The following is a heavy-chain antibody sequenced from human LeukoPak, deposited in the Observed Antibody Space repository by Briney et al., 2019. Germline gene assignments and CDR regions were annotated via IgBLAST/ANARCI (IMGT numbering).Heavy chain of an antibody. CDR3: ARVAAADGNTSEDYFDY. Sequence: ASVKVSCKASGYTFTGCYMHWVRQAPGQGLEWMGWINPNSGGTNYAQKFQGRVTMTRDTSISTAYMELSRLRSDDTAVYYCARVAAADGNTSEDYFDYWGQGTLVTVSS. J-gene: IGHJ4*02. CDR2: INPNSGGT. V-gene: IGHV1-2*02. D-gene: IGHD6-13*01. CDR1: GYTFTGCY.